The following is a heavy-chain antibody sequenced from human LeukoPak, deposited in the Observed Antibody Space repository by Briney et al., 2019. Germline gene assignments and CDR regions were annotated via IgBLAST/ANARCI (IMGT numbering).Heavy chain of an antibody. CDR1: GYSFSSYW. CDR3: ARHLSDITSSLNY. D-gene: IGHD2-2*01. V-gene: IGHV5-51*01. CDR2: IYPRDSRT. J-gene: IGHJ4*02. Sequence: GESLKISCKGPGYSFSSYWIAWVRQMPGKGLEWMGVIYPRDSRTTYSPSFQDQVTISADKSISTAYLQWTSLKASDTAMYYCARHLSDITSSLNYWGPGTLVTVSS.